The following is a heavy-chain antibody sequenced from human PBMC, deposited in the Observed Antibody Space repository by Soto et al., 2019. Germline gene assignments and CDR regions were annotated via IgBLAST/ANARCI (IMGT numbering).Heavy chain of an antibody. CDR1: GGSFSGYY. J-gene: IGHJ4*02. D-gene: IGHD3-9*01. CDR2: INHSGST. CDR3: ARDYDILTGYYSFGY. Sequence: PSETLSLSCAVYGGSFSGYYWSWIRQPPGKGLEWIGEINHSGSTNYNPSLKSRVTISVDTSKNQFSLKLSSVTAADTAVYYCARDYDILTGYYSFGYWGQGTLVTVSS. V-gene: IGHV4-34*01.